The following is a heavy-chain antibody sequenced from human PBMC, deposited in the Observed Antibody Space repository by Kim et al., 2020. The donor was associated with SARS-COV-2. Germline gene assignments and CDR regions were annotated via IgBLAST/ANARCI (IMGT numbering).Heavy chain of an antibody. Sequence: SGPTLVKPTQSLTLTCTFSGFSLSTSGVGVGWIRQPPGKALEWLALIYWDDDKRYSPSLKSRLTITKDTSKNQVFLIMTNMDPVDTATYYCAHSGGHVPLNWFDPWGQGTLVTVSS. V-gene: IGHV2-5*02. D-gene: IGHD6-25*01. CDR1: GFSLSTSGVG. CDR3: AHSGGHVPLNWFDP. CDR2: IYWDDDK. J-gene: IGHJ5*02.